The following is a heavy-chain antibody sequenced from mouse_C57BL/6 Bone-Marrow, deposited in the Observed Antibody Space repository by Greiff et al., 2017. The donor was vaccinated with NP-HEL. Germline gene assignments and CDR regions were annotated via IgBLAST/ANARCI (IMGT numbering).Heavy chain of an antibody. D-gene: IGHD1-1*01. CDR1: GFSFNTYA. J-gene: IGHJ1*03. CDR2: IRSKSNNYAT. V-gene: IGHV10-1*01. CDR3: DVLLRYPYWYFDV. Sequence: EVQLQQSGGGLVQPKGSLKLSCAASGFSFNTYAMNWVRQAPGKGLEWVARIRSKSNNYATYYADSVKDRFTISRDDSESMLYLQMNNLKTEDTAMYYCDVLLRYPYWYFDVWGTGTTVTVSS.